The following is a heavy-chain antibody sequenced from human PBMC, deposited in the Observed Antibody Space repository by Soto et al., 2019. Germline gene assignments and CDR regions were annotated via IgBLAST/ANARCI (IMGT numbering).Heavy chain of an antibody. D-gene: IGHD6-13*01. J-gene: IGHJ6*03. CDR1: GFTFSSYW. CDR3: ARDMRTAAGTWLGGDYYYMDV. Sequence: GGSLRLSCAASGFTFSSYWMSWVRQAPGKGLEWVANIKQDGSEKYYVDSVKGRFTISRDNAKNSLYLQMNSLRAEDTAVYYCARDMRTAAGTWLGGDYYYMDVWGKGTTVTVSS. V-gene: IGHV3-7*01. CDR2: IKQDGSEK.